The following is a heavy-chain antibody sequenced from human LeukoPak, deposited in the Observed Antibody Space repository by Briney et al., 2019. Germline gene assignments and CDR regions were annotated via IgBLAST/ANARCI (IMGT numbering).Heavy chain of an antibody. CDR1: RFTFSSYS. D-gene: IGHD4-11*01. J-gene: IGHJ3*02. CDR3: ARTQSGDAFDI. Sequence: GGSLRLSCAASRFTFSSYSMNWVRQAPGKGLEWVSYISSSSSTIYYADSVKGRFTISRDNAKNSLYLQMNSLRAEDTAVYYCARTQSGDAFDIWGQGTMVTVSS. CDR2: ISSSSSTI. V-gene: IGHV3-48*01.